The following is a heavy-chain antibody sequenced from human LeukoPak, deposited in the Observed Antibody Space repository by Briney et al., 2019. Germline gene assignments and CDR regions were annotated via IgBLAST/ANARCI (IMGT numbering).Heavy chain of an antibody. D-gene: IGHD3-10*01. V-gene: IGHV3-30*18. J-gene: IGHJ4*02. CDR1: GFTFSSYG. CDR3: AKDSSPLGELLYPDYFDY. Sequence: GGSLRLSCAASGFTFSSYGMHWVRQAPGKGLEWVAVISYDGSNKYYADPVKGRFTISRDNSKNTLYLQMNSLRAEDTAVYYCAKDSSPLGELLYPDYFDYWGQGTLVTVSS. CDR2: ISYDGSNK.